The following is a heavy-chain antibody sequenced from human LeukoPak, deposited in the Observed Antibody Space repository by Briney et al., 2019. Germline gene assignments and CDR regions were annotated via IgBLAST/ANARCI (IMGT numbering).Heavy chain of an antibody. CDR2: ISGSNDRT. D-gene: IGHD4-17*01. J-gene: IGHJ2*01. CDR1: GFTFSSYA. V-gene: IGHV3-23*01. Sequence: PGGSLRLSCAASGFTFSSYAMSWVRQAPGKGLEWVSSISGSNDRTYYADSVKDRFTISRDNSKNTLSLQMNSLRAEDTAVYYCAKDGYGDYFPYWYFDLWGRGTLVTVSS. CDR3: AKDGYGDYFPYWYFDL.